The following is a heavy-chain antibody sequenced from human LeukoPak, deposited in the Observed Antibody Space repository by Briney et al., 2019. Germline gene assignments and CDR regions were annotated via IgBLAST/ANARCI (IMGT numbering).Heavy chain of an antibody. V-gene: IGHV2-5*02. CDR3: AHSRYYDSRPYL. Sequence: SGPTLVRPTQTLTLTCAFSGFSLTTSGVGVGWIRQPPGKALEWLALIYWDDDDKRYSPSLKSRLTITQDTSKNQVVLTMTNMDPVDTATYYCAHSRYYDSRPYLWGQGTLVTVSS. J-gene: IGHJ4*02. D-gene: IGHD3-22*01. CDR1: GFSLTTSGVG. CDR2: IYWDDDDK.